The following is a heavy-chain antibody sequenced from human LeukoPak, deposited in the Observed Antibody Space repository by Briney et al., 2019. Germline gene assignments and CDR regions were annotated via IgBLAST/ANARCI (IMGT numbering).Heavy chain of an antibody. D-gene: IGHD3-22*01. CDR2: ISGSGGST. J-gene: IGHJ4*02. CDR1: GFTFSSYA. CDR3: SKGLLPADSAPYNYDSSGLQFDY. V-gene: IGHV3-23*01. Sequence: GGSLRLSCAASGFTFSSYAMSWVRQAPGKGLEWVSAISGSGGSTYYADSVKGRFTISRDNSKNTLYLQMNSLRAEDTAVYYCSKGLLPADSAPYNYDSSGLQFDYWGQGPRSPSPQ.